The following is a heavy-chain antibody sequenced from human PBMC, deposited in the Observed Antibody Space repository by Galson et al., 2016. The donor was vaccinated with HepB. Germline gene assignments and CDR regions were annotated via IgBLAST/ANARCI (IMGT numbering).Heavy chain of an antibody. CDR1: GYTFTSYA. V-gene: IGHV1-18*04. CDR3: AILVQGDYDFWSDYS. D-gene: IGHD3-3*01. Sequence: SVKVSCKASGYTFTSYAISWVRQAPGQGLEWMGWINTYNGNTNYEQKLQGRVTMTTDTSTRTAYMELRSLRSDDTAVYYCAILVQGDYDFWSDYSWGQGTLVTVSS. J-gene: IGHJ1*01. CDR2: INTYNGNT.